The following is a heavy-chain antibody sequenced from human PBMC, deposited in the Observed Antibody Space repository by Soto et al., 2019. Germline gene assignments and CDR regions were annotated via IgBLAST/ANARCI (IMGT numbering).Heavy chain of an antibody. CDR3: AHSRDTAMGGIYYYYYYMDV. D-gene: IGHD5-18*01. Sequence: SGPTLVNPAQTLTMTCAFSGFSLSTSGVGVGWIRQPPGKALEWLALIYWDDDKRYSTSLKSRSTITKDTSKNQVVLTMTNMDLVDTATYYCAHSRDTAMGGIYYYYYYMDVWGKGT. CDR2: IYWDDDK. J-gene: IGHJ6*03. CDR1: GFSLSTSGVG. V-gene: IGHV2-5*02.